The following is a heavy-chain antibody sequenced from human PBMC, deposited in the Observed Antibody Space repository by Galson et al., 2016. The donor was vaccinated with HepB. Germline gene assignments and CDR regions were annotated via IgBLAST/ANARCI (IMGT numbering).Heavy chain of an antibody. CDR3: ARSTGWTIDH. J-gene: IGHJ4*02. D-gene: IGHD1-1*01. Sequence: SLRLSCAASGFTFTTYAMHWVRQAPGKGLEYVAAITSYGDSTYYASSVRGRFTISRDNSNNTLYLHVGSLRVEDMAVYYCARSTGWTIDHWGQGTLVTVSS. CDR2: ITSYGDST. CDR1: GFTFTTYA. V-gene: IGHV3-64*01.